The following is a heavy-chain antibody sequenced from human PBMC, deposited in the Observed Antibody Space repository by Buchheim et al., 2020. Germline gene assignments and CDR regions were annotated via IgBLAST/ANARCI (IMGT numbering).Heavy chain of an antibody. J-gene: IGHJ4*02. D-gene: IGHD5-18*01. Sequence: QVQLQESGPGLVKPSETLSLTCTVSGDSVSSSSYYWSWIRRPPRKGLEWIGYSYYTGSTNYNPSLKSRVTISVDTSKNQFSLKLSSVTAADTAVYYCARESRYSYGFGNYWGQGTL. CDR2: SYYTGST. CDR3: ARESRYSYGFGNY. CDR1: GDSVSSSSYY. V-gene: IGHV4-61*01.